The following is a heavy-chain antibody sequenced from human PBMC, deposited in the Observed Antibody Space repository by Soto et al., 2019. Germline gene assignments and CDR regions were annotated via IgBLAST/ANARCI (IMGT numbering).Heavy chain of an antibody. CDR3: ARDFRGYGNFDY. D-gene: IGHD5-12*01. Sequence: SETLSLTCTVSGASITNGGHYWTWIRQHPGRGLEWIGYIYYSGSNYYNPSLRSRVTISVDTSKNQFSLRLSSVTAADTAVYYCARDFRGYGNFDYWGQGTLVTVSS. V-gene: IGHV4-31*03. J-gene: IGHJ4*02. CDR1: GASITNGGHY. CDR2: IYYSGSN.